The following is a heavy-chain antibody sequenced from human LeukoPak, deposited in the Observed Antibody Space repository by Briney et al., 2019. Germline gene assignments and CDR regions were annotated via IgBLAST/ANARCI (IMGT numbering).Heavy chain of an antibody. V-gene: IGHV1-18*01. CDR1: GYSFTSYG. J-gene: IGHJ6*02. D-gene: IGHD3-10*01. CDR2: ISTYNGDT. CDR3: AREGVGYYGMDV. Sequence: ASVKVSCKASGYSFTSYGISWVRQAPGQGLEWMGWISTYNGDTNYAQKLQGRVTTTTDTSTNTAYMELRSLRSDDTAVYYCAREGVGYYGMDVWGQGTTVTVSS.